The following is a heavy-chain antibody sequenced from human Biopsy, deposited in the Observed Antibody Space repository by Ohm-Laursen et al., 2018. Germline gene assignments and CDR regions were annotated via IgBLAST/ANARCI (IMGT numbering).Heavy chain of an antibody. Sequence: GSLRLSCTASGFSFSDYYMSWIRQAPGKGLEWVSYISSRGSIINYADPVKGRFTISRDNAMNSLYLEMNSLRAEDTAVYYCARDIWLVRLERATMQYGHMDVWGQGTAVSVSS. V-gene: IGHV3-11*01. CDR1: GFSFSDYY. D-gene: IGHD5-24*01. CDR3: ARDIWLVRLERATMQYGHMDV. CDR2: ISSRGSII. J-gene: IGHJ6*02.